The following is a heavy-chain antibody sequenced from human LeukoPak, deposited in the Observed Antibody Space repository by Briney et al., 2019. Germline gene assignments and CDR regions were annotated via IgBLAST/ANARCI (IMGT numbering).Heavy chain of an antibody. CDR3: AKEDYGGNSRWLDP. CDR1: GFTFSSYD. V-gene: IGHV3-30*18. Sequence: GGSLRLSCAASGFTFSSYDIHWVRQPPGKGLEWVAVMSIEGINGNYADSVKGRFTVSRDISKSILYLQMNGLRGDDTAVYYCAKEDYGGNSRWLDPWGQGTLVTVSS. CDR2: MSIEGING. D-gene: IGHD4-23*01. J-gene: IGHJ5*02.